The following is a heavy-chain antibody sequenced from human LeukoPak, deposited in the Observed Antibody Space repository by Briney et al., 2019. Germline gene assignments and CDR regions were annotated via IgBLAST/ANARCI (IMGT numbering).Heavy chain of an antibody. Sequence: SETLSLTRTVSGGSTRGSYWSWIRQPPGKGLEWIGHFYSTGSTNYNPSLRRRVTISLDTSKNQFSLTLNSVSAADSAVYYCARSIRYLDDWGGGPLVTVSS. J-gene: IGHJ4*02. D-gene: IGHD2-2*02. CDR3: ARSIRYLDD. CDR2: FYSTGST. V-gene: IGHV4-59*01. CDR1: GGSTRGSY.